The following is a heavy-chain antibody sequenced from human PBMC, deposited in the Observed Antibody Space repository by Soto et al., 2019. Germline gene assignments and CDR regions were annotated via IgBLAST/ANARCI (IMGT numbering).Heavy chain of an antibody. CDR2: IYGSGST. Sequence: PSETLSLTCTVSGGSISSYYWTWIRQPPGKGLEWIGYIYGSGSTNYNPSLKSRVTISADTSKNQFSLKLSSVTAADTAVYYCTRANYFDSWGQGSLVTVSS. V-gene: IGHV4-59*01. J-gene: IGHJ4*02. CDR1: GGSISSYY. CDR3: TRANYFDS. D-gene: IGHD3-10*01.